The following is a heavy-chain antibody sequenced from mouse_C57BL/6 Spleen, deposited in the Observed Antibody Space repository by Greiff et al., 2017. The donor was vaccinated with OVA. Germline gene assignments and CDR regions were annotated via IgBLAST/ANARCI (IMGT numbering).Heavy chain of an antibody. V-gene: IGHV1-55*01. CDR2: IYPGSGST. CDR3: ARSLYYGSSGGYFDV. D-gene: IGHD1-1*01. CDR1: GYTFTSYW. J-gene: IGHJ1*03. Sequence: VKLQQPGAELVKPGASVKMSCKASGYTFTSYWITWVKQRPGQGLEWIGDIYPGSGSTNYNEKFKSKATLTVDTSSSTAYMQLSSLTSEDSAVYYCARSLYYGSSGGYFDVWGTGTTVTVSS.